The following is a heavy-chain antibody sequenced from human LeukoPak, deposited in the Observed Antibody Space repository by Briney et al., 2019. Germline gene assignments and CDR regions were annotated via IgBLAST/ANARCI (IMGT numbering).Heavy chain of an antibody. CDR3: ARHGKHLVSYRNVRGRGSFDP. V-gene: IGHV4-59*08. CDR2: VYSSGTT. CDR1: GGSFTGHF. Sequence: QASQTLSLTCAVSGGSFTGHFWSWIRQPPGKALEWIGYVYSSGTTTYNPSLESRVTIALDTSGKQVSLILTSVTAADTAVYYCARHGKHLVSYRNVRGRGSFDPWGPGILVTVSP. D-gene: IGHD3-16*02. J-gene: IGHJ5*02.